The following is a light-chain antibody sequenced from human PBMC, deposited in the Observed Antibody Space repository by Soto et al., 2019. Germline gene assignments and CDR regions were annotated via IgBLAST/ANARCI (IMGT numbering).Light chain of an antibody. J-gene: IGLJ1*01. CDR2: EGT. V-gene: IGLV2-23*01. CDR3: CSYALL. Sequence: QSVLTQPASVSGSPGQSITICCTGTNSDVGTHNLVSWYQQHPGKAPKLIIYEGTKRPSGVSNRFSGSKSGNTASLTISGLQAEDEADYYCCSYALLFGTGTKVTAL. CDR1: NSDVGTHNL.